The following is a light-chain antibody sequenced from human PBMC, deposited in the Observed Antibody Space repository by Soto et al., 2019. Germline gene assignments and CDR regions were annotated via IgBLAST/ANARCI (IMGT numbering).Light chain of an antibody. V-gene: IGLV2-14*03. Sequence: QSALTQPASVSGSPGQSITIPCTGTSSDIGAYDSVSWYQQHPGKVPKLMIYDVANRPSGVSDRFSGSKSGNTASLTISGLQAEDDADYYCSSYTTISTLVFGGGTKVTVL. J-gene: IGLJ2*01. CDR2: DVA. CDR1: SSDIGAYDS. CDR3: SSYTTISTLV.